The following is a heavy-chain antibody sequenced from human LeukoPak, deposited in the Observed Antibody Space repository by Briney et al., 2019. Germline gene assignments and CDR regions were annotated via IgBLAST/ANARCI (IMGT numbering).Heavy chain of an antibody. J-gene: IGHJ4*02. V-gene: IGHV4-61*02. CDR1: GGSISSGSYY. CDR2: IYTSGST. Sequence: SETLSLTCTVSGGSISSGSYYWSWIRQPAGKGLEWIGRIYTSGSTNYNPSLKSRVTISVDTSKNQFSLKLSSVTAADTAVYYCARAQDFGFVDYWGQGTLVTVSS. CDR3: ARAQDFGFVDY. D-gene: IGHD3-10*01.